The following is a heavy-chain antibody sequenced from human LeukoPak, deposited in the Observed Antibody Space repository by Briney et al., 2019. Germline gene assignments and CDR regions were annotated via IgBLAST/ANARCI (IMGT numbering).Heavy chain of an antibody. V-gene: IGHV4-59*01. Sequence: SETLSLTCTVSGGSISSYYWSWIRQPPGKGLEWIGYIYYSGSTNYNPSLKSRVTISVDTSKNQFSLKLSSVTAADTAVYYCARAPRGYSYDFVYWGQGTLVTVSS. D-gene: IGHD5-18*01. J-gene: IGHJ4*02. CDR2: IYYSGST. CDR1: GGSISSYY. CDR3: ARAPRGYSYDFVY.